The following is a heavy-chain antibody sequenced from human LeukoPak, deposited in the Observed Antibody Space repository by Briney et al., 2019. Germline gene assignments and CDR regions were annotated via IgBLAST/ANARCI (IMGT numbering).Heavy chain of an antibody. J-gene: IGHJ4*02. CDR2: ISAYNGNT. CDR1: GYTFTSYG. D-gene: IGHD3-16*01. CDR3: ARVGLGGKGENHVDY. V-gene: IGHV1-18*04. Sequence: ASVKVSCKASGYTFTSYGISWVGQAPGQGLEWMGWISAYNGNTNYAQKLQGRVTMTTDPSTSTAYMELRSLRSDDTAVYYCARVGLGGKGENHVDYWGQGTLVTVSS.